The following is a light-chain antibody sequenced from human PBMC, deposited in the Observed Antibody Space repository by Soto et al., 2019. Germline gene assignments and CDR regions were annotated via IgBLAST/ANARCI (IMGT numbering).Light chain of an antibody. Sequence: EIVLAQSPGTLSLSQGERATLSCRASQSVNSNYLTWFRQKPGQAPRLLIYGASTRATGIPDRFRGSGSGTDFTLTISRLEPEDFALYYCQLYGSSLVTFGQGTRLEI. CDR3: QLYGSSLVT. CDR2: GAS. V-gene: IGKV3-20*01. J-gene: IGKJ2*01. CDR1: QSVNSNY.